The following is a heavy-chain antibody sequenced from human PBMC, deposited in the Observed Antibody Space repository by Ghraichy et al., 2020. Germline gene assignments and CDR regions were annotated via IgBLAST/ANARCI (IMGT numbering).Heavy chain of an antibody. Sequence: GGSLRLSCAASGFAFSSYAMTWARQAPGKGLEWVSSISGSGGNTYYADSVKGRFTISRDNSKNTLYLQMNSLRAEDTAVYYCANWPEGVHGTFFDYWGQGTLVTVSS. CDR2: ISGSGGNT. V-gene: IGHV3-23*01. CDR3: ANWPEGVHGTFFDY. J-gene: IGHJ4*02. D-gene: IGHD1-1*01. CDR1: GFAFSSYA.